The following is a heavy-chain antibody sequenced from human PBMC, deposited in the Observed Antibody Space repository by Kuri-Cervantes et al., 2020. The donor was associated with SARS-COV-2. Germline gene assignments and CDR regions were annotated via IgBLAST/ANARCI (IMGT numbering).Heavy chain of an antibody. J-gene: IGHJ6*02. CDR1: GYTLTELS. CDR2: MNPNSGNT. D-gene: IGHD3/OR15-3a*01. CDR3: ARGYVDKYHDFWMDAYYYGVDV. Sequence: ASVKVSCKVSGYTLTELSMHWVRQAPGQGLEWMGWMNPNSGNTGYAQKFQGRVTMTRDISINTAYMELSNLGSEDTAVYYCARGYVDKYHDFWMDAYYYGVDVWGQGTTVTVSS. V-gene: IGHV1-8*01.